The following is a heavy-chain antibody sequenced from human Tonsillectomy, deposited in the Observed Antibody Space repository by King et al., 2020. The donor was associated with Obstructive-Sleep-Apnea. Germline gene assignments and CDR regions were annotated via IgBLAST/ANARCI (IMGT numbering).Heavy chain of an antibody. V-gene: IGHV3-30*04. Sequence: VQLVESGGGVVQPGRSLRLSCAASGFTFSSYAMHWVRKAPVKGREWGTIISYDGRNTYYADSVKGRVTISRDNSKNTLYLQINSLRAEDTAVYYCARGPQLLWFGELLVDYWGQGTLVTVSS. D-gene: IGHD3-10*01. J-gene: IGHJ4*02. CDR1: GFTFSSYA. CDR3: ARGPQLLWFGELLVDY. CDR2: ISYDGRNT.